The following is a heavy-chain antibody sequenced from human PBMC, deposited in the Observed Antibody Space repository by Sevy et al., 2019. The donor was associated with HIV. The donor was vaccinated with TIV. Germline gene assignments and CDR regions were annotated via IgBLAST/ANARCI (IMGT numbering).Heavy chain of an antibody. V-gene: IGHV3-7*01. J-gene: IGHJ4*02. CDR1: GFTFSKYW. CDR3: ARDYGNYYFHY. Sequence: QLVGSLRLPCAASGFTFSKYWMGWVRQAPGKGLEWVANIKQAAGQKYYEDSVKGRFTISRVNAKNSLFLQMNSLRAEDTAVYFCARDYGNYYFHYWGQGTTVSVSS. CDR2: IKQAAGQK. D-gene: IGHD1-7*01.